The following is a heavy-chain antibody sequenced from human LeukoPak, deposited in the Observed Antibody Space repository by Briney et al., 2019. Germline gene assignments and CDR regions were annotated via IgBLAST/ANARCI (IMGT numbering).Heavy chain of an antibody. CDR2: INSDGSST. Sequence: GGSLRLSCAASGFTFSSYWMHWVRQAPGKGLLWVSHINSDGSSTSYADSVKGRFTISRDNAKNTLYLQMNSLRAEDTAVYYCASHWVTIFGVVIPFDPWGQGTLVTVSS. CDR1: GFTFSSYW. CDR3: ASHWVTIFGVVIPFDP. V-gene: IGHV3-74*01. D-gene: IGHD3-3*01. J-gene: IGHJ5*02.